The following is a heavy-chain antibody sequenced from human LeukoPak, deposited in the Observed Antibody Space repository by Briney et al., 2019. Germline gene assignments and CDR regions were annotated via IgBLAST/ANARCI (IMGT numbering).Heavy chain of an antibody. V-gene: IGHV4-61*02. CDR2: IYTSGST. D-gene: IGHD6-19*01. CDR1: GGSISSGSYY. Sequence: SQTLSLNCTVSGGSISSGSYYWSWIRQPAGKGLEWIGRIYTSGSTDYNPSLKSRVTISVDTSKNQFSLKLSSVTAADTAVYYCARVRGSGWSYWYFDLWGRGTLVTVSS. CDR3: ARVRGSGWSYWYFDL. J-gene: IGHJ2*01.